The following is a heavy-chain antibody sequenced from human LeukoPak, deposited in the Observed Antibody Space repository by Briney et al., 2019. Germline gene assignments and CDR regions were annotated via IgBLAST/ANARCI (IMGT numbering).Heavy chain of an antibody. Sequence: PGRSLRLSCAASGFIFSSYAMHWVRQAPGKGLEWVAVISYDGSNKYYADSVKGRFTISRDNSKNTLYLQMNSLRAEDTAVYYCANTGFDYWGQGTLVTVSS. J-gene: IGHJ4*02. V-gene: IGHV3-30*04. CDR2: ISYDGSNK. D-gene: IGHD4-17*01. CDR1: GFIFSSYA. CDR3: ANTGFDY.